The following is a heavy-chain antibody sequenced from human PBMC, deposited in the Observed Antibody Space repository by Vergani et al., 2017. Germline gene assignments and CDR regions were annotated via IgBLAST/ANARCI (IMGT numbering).Heavy chain of an antibody. V-gene: IGHV1-2*02. J-gene: IGHJ4*02. CDR1: GYTFTGYY. Sequence: QVQLVQSGAEVKKPGASVKVSCKASGYTFTGYYMHWVRQAPGQGLEWMGWINPNSGGTNYAQKFQGRVTMTRETSISTAYMELSRLRSDDTAVYYCARGLYDYVWGSYRFGTYFDYWGQGTLVTVSA. D-gene: IGHD3-16*02. CDR3: ARGLYDYVWGSYRFGTYFDY. CDR2: INPNSGGT.